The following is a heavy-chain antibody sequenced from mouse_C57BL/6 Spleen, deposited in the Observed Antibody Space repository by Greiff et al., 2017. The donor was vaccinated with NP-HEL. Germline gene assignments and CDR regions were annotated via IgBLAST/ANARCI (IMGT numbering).Heavy chain of an antibody. Sequence: EVKLVESGGGLVKPGGSLKLSCAASGFTFSSYTMSWVRQTPEKRLEWVATISDGGSYTYYPDNVKGRFTISRDNAKNNLYLQMSHLKSEDTAMYYCARGAITTVSRYWYFDVWGTGTTVTVSS. D-gene: IGHD1-1*01. CDR3: ARGAITTVSRYWYFDV. CDR2: ISDGGSYT. V-gene: IGHV5-4*03. J-gene: IGHJ1*03. CDR1: GFTFSSYT.